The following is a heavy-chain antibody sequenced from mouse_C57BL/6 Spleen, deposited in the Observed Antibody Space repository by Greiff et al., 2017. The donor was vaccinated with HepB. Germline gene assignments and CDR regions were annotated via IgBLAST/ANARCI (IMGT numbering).Heavy chain of an antibody. CDR3: ARRGSLAWFAY. Sequence: QVQLKQPGAELVKPGASVKMSCKASGYTFTSYWITWVKQRPGQGLEWIGDIYPGSGSTNYNEKFKSKATLTVYTSSSTAYMQLSSLTSEDSAVYYCARRGSLAWFAYWGQGTLVTVSA. V-gene: IGHV1-55*01. CDR1: GYTFTSYW. D-gene: IGHD6-2*01. J-gene: IGHJ3*01. CDR2: IYPGSGST.